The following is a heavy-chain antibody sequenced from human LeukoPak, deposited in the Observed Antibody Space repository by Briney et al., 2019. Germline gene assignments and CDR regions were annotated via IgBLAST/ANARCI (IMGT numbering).Heavy chain of an antibody. CDR2: IYYSGST. CDR3: ARSRRTMTFDP. Sequence: PSQTLSLTCTVSGGSISSGGYYWSWIRQHPGKGLEWIGYIYYSGSTYYNPSLKSRVTISVDTSKNQFSLKLRSLTAADTAVYYCARSRRTMTFDPWGQGTLVTVSS. CDR1: GGSISSGGYY. D-gene: IGHD1/OR15-1a*01. J-gene: IGHJ5*02. V-gene: IGHV4-31*03.